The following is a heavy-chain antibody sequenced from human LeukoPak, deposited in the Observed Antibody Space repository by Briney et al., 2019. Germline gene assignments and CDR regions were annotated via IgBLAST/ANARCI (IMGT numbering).Heavy chain of an antibody. J-gene: IGHJ3*02. CDR1: GFTVSSNY. CDR2: IYSGGST. Sequence: PGGSLRLSCAASGFTVSSNYMSWVRQAPGKGLEWVSVIYSGGSTYYADSVTGRFTISRDNSKNTLYLQMNSLRAEDTAVYYCARGRTTMIVVVKYAFDIWGQGTMVTVSS. D-gene: IGHD3-22*01. V-gene: IGHV3-66*01. CDR3: ARGRTTMIVVVKYAFDI.